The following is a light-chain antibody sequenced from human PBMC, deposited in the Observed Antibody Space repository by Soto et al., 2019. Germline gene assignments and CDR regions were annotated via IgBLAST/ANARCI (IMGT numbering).Light chain of an antibody. CDR1: QSISNN. J-gene: IGKJ4*01. CDR3: QQYDYWPPT. CDR2: GAS. Sequence: EIVMTQSPGTLSVSPGESATLSCRVSQSISNNLAWYQQKPDQAPRLLISGASIGATGIPARFSGSGSGTEFTLTISRLQSEDFAFYYCQQYDYWPPTFGGGTRVEFK. V-gene: IGKV3-15*01.